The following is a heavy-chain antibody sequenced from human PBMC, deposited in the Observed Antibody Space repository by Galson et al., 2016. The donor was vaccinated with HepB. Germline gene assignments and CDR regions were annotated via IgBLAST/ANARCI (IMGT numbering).Heavy chain of an antibody. J-gene: IGHJ4*02. V-gene: IGHV4-34*01. Sequence: SETLSLTCAVYGGSFSGYSWNWIRQPPGKGLEWIGEINHRGSTNYNPSLKSRGTISVDTSKNQFSLKLTSVTAADTAVYYCARKGWVSSNPFDYWGQGTLVTVSS. CDR1: GGSFSGYS. D-gene: IGHD1-26*01. CDR2: INHRGST. CDR3: ARKGWVSSNPFDY.